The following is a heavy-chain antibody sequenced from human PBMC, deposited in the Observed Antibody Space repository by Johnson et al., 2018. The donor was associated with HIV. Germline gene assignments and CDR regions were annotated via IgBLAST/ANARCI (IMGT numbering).Heavy chain of an antibody. CDR1: GFTFSSYG. CDR2: INWNGGSK. J-gene: IGHJ3*01. CDR3: AKDDRISS. D-gene: IGHD1-14*01. Sequence: VQLVESGGGVVQPGRSLRLSCAASGFTFSSYGMHWVRQAPGKGLEWVSGINWNGGSKGYGDSVKGRFTISRDNAKNSLYMQMNSLRPEDTALYYCAKDDRISSWGQGTMVIVSS. V-gene: IGHV3-20*04.